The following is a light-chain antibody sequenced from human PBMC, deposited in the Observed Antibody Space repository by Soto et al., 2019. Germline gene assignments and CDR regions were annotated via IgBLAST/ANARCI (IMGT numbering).Light chain of an antibody. CDR1: LTLGTKY. Sequence: EIVLTQSPGTLSLSPGERATLSCRASLTLGTKYLAWYQQKPGQAPSLLIYDTSNRATGVPDRFSCSGSGTDFTLTISRLEPEDFAVYYCHHYGTSPPNTFGQGTKLEIK. CDR2: DTS. J-gene: IGKJ2*01. V-gene: IGKV3-20*01. CDR3: HHYGTSPPNT.